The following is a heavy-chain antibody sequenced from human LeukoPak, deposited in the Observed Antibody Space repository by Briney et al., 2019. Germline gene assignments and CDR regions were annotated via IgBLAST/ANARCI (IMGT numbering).Heavy chain of an antibody. CDR2: IYYSGST. Sequence: SETLSLTCTVSGGSVTSTPYYWGWIRQPPEKGLEWIGSIYYSGSTYYNPSLKSRVSISVDTSKNQVSLKLSSVTAADTAVYYCARVEVTTVTLDYWGQGTLVTVSS. V-gene: IGHV4-39*07. CDR3: ARVEVTTVTLDY. CDR1: GGSVTSTPYY. D-gene: IGHD4-17*01. J-gene: IGHJ4*02.